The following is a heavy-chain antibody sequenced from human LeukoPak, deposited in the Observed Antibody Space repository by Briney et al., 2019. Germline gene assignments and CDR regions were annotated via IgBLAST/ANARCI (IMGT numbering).Heavy chain of an antibody. CDR2: ISSISSYI. CDR1: GFTFSSYS. V-gene: IGHV3-21*01. J-gene: IGHJ4*02. D-gene: IGHD6-19*01. CDR3: ARGSASSGWNGDDY. Sequence: PGGSLRLSCAASGFTFSSYSMNSVRQAPGKGLEWLSSISSISSYIYYADSVNGRFTISREKAKNSLYLQMNSLRAEETTVDYCARGSASSGWNGDDYWGQGTLVTVSS.